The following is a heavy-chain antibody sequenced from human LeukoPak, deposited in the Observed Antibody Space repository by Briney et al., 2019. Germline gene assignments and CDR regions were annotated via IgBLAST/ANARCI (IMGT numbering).Heavy chain of an antibody. Sequence: GGSLRLSCAASGFTFSSYAMHWVRQAPGKGLEWVAVISYDGSNKYYADSVKGRFTISRDNSKYTLYLQMNSLRAEDTAVYYCARDRLAAADYYYYGMDVWGQGTTVTVSS. CDR2: ISYDGSNK. CDR1: GFTFSSYA. CDR3: ARDRLAAADYYYYGMDV. V-gene: IGHV3-30-3*01. J-gene: IGHJ6*02. D-gene: IGHD6-13*01.